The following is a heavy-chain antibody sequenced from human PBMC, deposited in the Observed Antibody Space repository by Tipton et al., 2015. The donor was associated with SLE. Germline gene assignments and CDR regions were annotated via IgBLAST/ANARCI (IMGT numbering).Heavy chain of an antibody. CDR1: GGSITSSSYY. CDR2: ISSSGTT. Sequence: TLSLTCTVSGGSITSSSYYWGWIRQPPGKGLEWFGSISSSGTTHYNPSLKSRVTISVDTSKNHFSLKVTSVTAADTAVYYCAGLGPLANVGGSTYYHPLDVWGQGTTVTVSS. D-gene: IGHD3-22*01. V-gene: IGHV4-39*07. CDR3: AGLGPLANVGGSTYYHPLDV. J-gene: IGHJ6*02.